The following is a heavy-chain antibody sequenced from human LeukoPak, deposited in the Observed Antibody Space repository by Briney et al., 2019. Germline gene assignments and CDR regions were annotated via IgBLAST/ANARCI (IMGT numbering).Heavy chain of an antibody. V-gene: IGHV4-4*07. CDR1: GGPITNSY. CDR2: IHATGST. J-gene: IGHJ3*02. D-gene: IGHD3-22*01. CDR3: ARILDRDI. Sequence: PSDTLSLTCTVSGGPITNSYWSWIRHSAGTGMEWIGRIHATGSTDYSPSLKSRVSMSLDMPTKQFSLTLSAVTAADTATYYCARILDRDIWGQGTLVTVSP.